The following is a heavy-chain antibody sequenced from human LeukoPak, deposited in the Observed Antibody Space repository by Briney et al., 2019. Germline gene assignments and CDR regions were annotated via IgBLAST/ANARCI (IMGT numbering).Heavy chain of an antibody. D-gene: IGHD2-8*02. V-gene: IGHV3-21*01. CDR2: ISSSSSYI. CDR3: ATYPTGRFDP. J-gene: IGHJ5*02. Sequence: GGSLRLSCAASGFTFSSYTMNWLRQAPGKGLEWVSSISSSSSYIYYADSVKGRFTISRDNAKNSLYLQMNSLRAEDTAVYYCATYPTGRFDPWGQGTLVTVSS. CDR1: GFTFSSYT.